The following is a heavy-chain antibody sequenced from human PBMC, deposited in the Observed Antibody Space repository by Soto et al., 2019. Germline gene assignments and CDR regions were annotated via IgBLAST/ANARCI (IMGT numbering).Heavy chain of an antibody. CDR1: GGSFSAYY. Sequence: QVQLQQWGAGAGLLKPSETLSLTCAASGGSFSAYYWSWIRQPPGRGLEWIGEINHNGNSNYKPALESRITISVETSKHQFSLNLISVTAADAGAYYGARANILTGYYVVFSDVWGRGTLVTVSS. J-gene: IGHJ2*01. CDR2: INHNGNS. CDR3: ARANILTGYYVVFSDV. V-gene: IGHV4-34*02. D-gene: IGHD3-9*01.